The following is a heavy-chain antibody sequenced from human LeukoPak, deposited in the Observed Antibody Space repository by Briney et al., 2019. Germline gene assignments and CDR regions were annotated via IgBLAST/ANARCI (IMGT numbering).Heavy chain of an antibody. CDR2: IWYDGGNK. Sequence: GGSLRLSCAASGFTFSTYGMHWVRQAPGKGLEWVAVIWYDGGNKYYSDSVKGRFTISRDNSKNTVSLQMNSLRAEDTAVCYCARGQYSPDYWGQGTLVTVSS. D-gene: IGHD2-15*01. V-gene: IGHV3-33*01. J-gene: IGHJ4*02. CDR3: ARGQYSPDY. CDR1: GFTFSTYG.